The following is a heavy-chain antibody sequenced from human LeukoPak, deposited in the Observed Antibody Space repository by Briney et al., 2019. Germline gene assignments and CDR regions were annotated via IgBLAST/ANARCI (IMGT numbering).Heavy chain of an antibody. CDR2: ISSSSSYI. V-gene: IGHV3-21*01. D-gene: IGHD2-2*01. CDR3: ARVRSYQLLPTALDY. J-gene: IGHJ4*02. CDR1: GFTFSSYS. Sequence: GGSLRLSCAASGFTFSSYSMNWVRQAPGKGLEWVSSISSSSSYIYYADSVKGRFTISRDNAKNSLYLQMNSLRAEDTAVYYCARVRSYQLLPTALDYWGQGTLVTVSS.